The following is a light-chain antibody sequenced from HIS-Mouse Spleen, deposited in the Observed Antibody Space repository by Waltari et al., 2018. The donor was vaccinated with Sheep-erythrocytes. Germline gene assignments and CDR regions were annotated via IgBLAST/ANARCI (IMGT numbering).Light chain of an antibody. J-gene: IGLJ3*02. CDR3: QSYDSSLSGWV. CDR2: GTS. Sequence: QSVLTQPPSVSGAPGQRVTISCTGRSSNIGAGSDAHWYQQLPGTAPKLLIYGTSNRPSGVPDRFSGSKSGTSASLAITGLQAEDEADYYCQSYDSSLSGWVFGGGTKLTVL. CDR1: SSNIGAGSD. V-gene: IGLV1-40*01.